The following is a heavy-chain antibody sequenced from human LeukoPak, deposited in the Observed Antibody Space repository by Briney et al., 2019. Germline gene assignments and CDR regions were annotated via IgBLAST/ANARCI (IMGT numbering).Heavy chain of an antibody. CDR1: GYSFTSYW. D-gene: IGHD2-8*02. CDR3: ARRGGVEKYYYYYMDV. V-gene: IGHV5-51*01. J-gene: IGHJ6*03. Sequence: GESLKISCKGSGYSFTSYWSAWVRQMPGKVLEWVGIIYPGDSDSRYSPSFQGQVTVAADKSISTAYLQSSSLKASDTAMYYCARRGGVEKYYYYYMDVWGKGTTVTVSS. CDR2: IYPGDSDS.